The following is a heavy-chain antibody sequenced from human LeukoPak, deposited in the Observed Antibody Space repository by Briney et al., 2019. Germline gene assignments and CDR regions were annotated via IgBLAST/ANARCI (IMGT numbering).Heavy chain of an antibody. CDR1: GFTFTSSA. CDR3: AAWYYYDSSGYYSLGDY. V-gene: IGHV1-58*01. CDR2: IVVGGGNT. D-gene: IGHD3-22*01. Sequence: GASVKVSCKASGFTFTSSAVQWVRQARGQRLEWIGWIVVGGGNTNYAQKFQERVTITRDMSTSTAYMELSSLRSEDTAVYYCAAWYYYDSSGYYSLGDYWAREPWSPSPQ. J-gene: IGHJ4*02.